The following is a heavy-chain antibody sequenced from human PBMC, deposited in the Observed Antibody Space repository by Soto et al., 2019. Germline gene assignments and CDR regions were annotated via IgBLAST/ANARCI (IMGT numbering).Heavy chain of an antibody. V-gene: IGHV1-2*02. Sequence: ASVKVSCKASGYTFTGSYMHWVRQAPGQGLEWMGWIHPNSVGTNYAQKFQGRVTMTRDTSISTAYMELSRLSSDDTAVYYCAVLRGYSYGVRVYAFDIWGQGTMVTVSS. D-gene: IGHD5-18*01. CDR2: IHPNSVGT. CDR1: GYTFTGSY. J-gene: IGHJ3*02. CDR3: AVLRGYSYGVRVYAFDI.